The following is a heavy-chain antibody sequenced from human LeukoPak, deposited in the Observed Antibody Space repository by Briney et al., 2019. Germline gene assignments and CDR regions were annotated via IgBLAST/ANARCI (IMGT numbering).Heavy chain of an antibody. V-gene: IGHV3-48*03. Sequence: PGGSLRLSCAASGFTFSSYEMNWVRQAPGKGLEWVSYISSSGSTIYYADSVKGRFTISRDNAKNSLYLQMNSLRAEDTAVYYCARDAAMAGFDYRGQGTLVTVSS. CDR1: GFTFSSYE. CDR2: ISSSGSTI. D-gene: IGHD5-18*01. CDR3: ARDAAMAGFDY. J-gene: IGHJ4*02.